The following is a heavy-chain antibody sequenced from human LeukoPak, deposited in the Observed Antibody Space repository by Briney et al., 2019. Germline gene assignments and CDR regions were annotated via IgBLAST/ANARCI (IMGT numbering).Heavy chain of an antibody. CDR2: ISYDGSNK. Sequence: GRSLRLSCAASGFTFSSYAMHWVRQAPGKGLEWVAVISYDGSNKYYADSVKGRFTISRDNSKNTLYLQMNSLRAEDTAVYYCARAMSGSYPYYFDYWGQGTLVTVSS. J-gene: IGHJ4*02. CDR1: GFTFSSYA. V-gene: IGHV3-30-3*01. CDR3: ARAMSGSYPYYFDY. D-gene: IGHD1-26*01.